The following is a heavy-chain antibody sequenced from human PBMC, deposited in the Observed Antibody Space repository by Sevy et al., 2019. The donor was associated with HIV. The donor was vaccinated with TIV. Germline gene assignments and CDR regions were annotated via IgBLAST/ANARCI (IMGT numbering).Heavy chain of an antibody. CDR1: GFTFIGYT. Sequence: GGSLRLSCAASGFTFIGYTMNWVRQAPGKGLEWVSSISSTGKYIYYAESSKGRFTVSRDNADNSLYLQINSLRAEDTAIYYCAREGTGRGYYYGLDVWGQGTTVTVSS. CDR2: ISSTGKYI. V-gene: IGHV3-21*01. CDR3: AREGTGRGYYYGLDV. D-gene: IGHD1-26*01. J-gene: IGHJ6*02.